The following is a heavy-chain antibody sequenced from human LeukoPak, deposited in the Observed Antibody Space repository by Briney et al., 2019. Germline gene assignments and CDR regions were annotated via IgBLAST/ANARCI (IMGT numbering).Heavy chain of an antibody. CDR3: ARIEPKWLHLDY. CDR1: GYTFTDYH. D-gene: IGHD5-24*01. Sequence: GASVKVSRKASGYTFTDYHIHWVRQAPGQGLEWMGWINPKSGDTDYLQKFQGRLTVTKDTSISTPYMELSRLTSDDTAMYYCARIEPKWLHLDYWGQGALVTVSS. CDR2: INPKSGDT. J-gene: IGHJ4*02. V-gene: IGHV1-2*02.